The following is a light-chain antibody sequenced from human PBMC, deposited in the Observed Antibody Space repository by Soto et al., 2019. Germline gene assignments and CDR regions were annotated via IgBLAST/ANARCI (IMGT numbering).Light chain of an antibody. CDR3: QQYNNWPIT. J-gene: IGKJ5*01. CDR2: GAS. Sequence: EIVMTQSPATLSVSPGERATLSCRASQSVSSNLAWYQQKPGQAPRLLIYGASTRATGIPARFSGSGSGTEFTLTISSLQSEDFAVHYCQQYNNWPITFGQGTRLEIK. CDR1: QSVSSN. V-gene: IGKV3-15*01.